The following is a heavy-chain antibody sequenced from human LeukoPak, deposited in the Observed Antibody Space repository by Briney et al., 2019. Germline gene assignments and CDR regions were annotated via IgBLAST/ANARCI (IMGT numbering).Heavy chain of an antibody. V-gene: IGHV3-48*02. J-gene: IGHJ4*02. Sequence: GGSLRLSCAASELTFSSYSMNWVRQAPGKGLEWISYISFSSRTIYYADSVRGRFTISRDNAKNSLYLQMSSLRDEDTAVYYCATSYDSGGYFSRDYWGQGTLVTVSS. CDR2: ISFSSRTI. CDR1: ELTFSSYS. D-gene: IGHD3-22*01. CDR3: ATSYDSGGYFSRDY.